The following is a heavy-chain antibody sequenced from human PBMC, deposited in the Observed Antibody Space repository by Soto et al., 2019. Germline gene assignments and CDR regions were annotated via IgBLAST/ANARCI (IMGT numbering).Heavy chain of an antibody. J-gene: IGHJ4*02. D-gene: IGHD2-15*01. CDR1: GYTFTNFG. V-gene: IGHV1-18*01. CDR2: FSAYNGNT. Sequence: QVQLVQSGAEVKKPGASVKVSCKASGYTFTNFGIRWVRQAPGQGLEPMGWFSAYNGNTNYAQNSQGRVTMTTDTSTSTANMELRSLRADDTAVYYCARGWTPIDYWGQGTLVTVSS. CDR3: ARGWTPIDY.